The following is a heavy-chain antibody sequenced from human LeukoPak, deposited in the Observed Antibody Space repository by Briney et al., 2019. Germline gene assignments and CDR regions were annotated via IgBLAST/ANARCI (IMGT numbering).Heavy chain of an antibody. J-gene: IGHJ6*04. CDR2: ISSSGSTI. Sequence: PGGSLRLSCAASGFPFSSYEMNWVRQAPGRGLEWVSYISSSGSTIYYADSLKGRFTISRDNAKNSLYLQMNSLRAEDTAVYYCAELGITMIGGVWGKGTTVTISS. V-gene: IGHV3-48*03. CDR3: AELGITMIGGV. D-gene: IGHD3-10*02. CDR1: GFPFSSYE.